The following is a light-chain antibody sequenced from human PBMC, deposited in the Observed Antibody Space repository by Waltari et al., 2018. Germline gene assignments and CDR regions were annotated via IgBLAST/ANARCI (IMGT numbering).Light chain of an antibody. CDR2: KAS. CDR3: QQHYSIPWT. J-gene: IGKJ1*01. Sequence: DIQMTQSPSTLSASVGDRVTITCRASQSIISWLAWFQQKPGKAPKVLIYKASSLESGVPSRFSGSGSGTEFTLTISSLQAEDVAVYYCQQHYSIPWTFGQGTKVEIK. CDR1: QSIISW. V-gene: IGKV1-5*03.